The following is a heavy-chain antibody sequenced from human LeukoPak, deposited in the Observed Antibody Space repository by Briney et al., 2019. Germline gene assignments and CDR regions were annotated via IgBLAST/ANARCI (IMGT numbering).Heavy chain of an antibody. V-gene: IGHV3-7*03. Sequence: PGGSLRLSCAASGFTFSSYWMSWVRQAPGKGLEWVANIKQDGSEKYYVDSVKGRFTISRDNAKNSLYLQMNSLRAEDTAVYYCARVPVTRYYYYYMDVWGKGTTVTVSS. CDR1: GFTFSSYW. CDR2: IKQDGSEK. CDR3: ARVPVTRYYYYYMDV. D-gene: IGHD4-17*01. J-gene: IGHJ6*03.